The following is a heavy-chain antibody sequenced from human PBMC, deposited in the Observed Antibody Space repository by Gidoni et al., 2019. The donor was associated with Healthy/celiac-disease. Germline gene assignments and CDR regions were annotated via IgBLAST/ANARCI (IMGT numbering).Heavy chain of an antibody. CDR2: INHSGST. CDR1: GGSFSGYY. V-gene: IGHV4-34*01. Sequence: QVQLQQWGAGLLKPSETLSLTCAVYGGSFSGYYWSWSRQPPGKGLEWIGEINHSGSTNYHPSLKSRVTISVDTSKNHFSLKLSSVTAADTAVYYCARASPKYFDWLLRVRWFDPWGQGTLVTVSS. J-gene: IGHJ5*02. CDR3: ARASPKYFDWLLRVRWFDP. D-gene: IGHD3-9*01.